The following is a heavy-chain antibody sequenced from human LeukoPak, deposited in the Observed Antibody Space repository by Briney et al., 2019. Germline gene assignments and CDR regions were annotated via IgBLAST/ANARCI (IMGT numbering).Heavy chain of an antibody. V-gene: IGHV5-51*01. CDR1: GYSFTSYW. D-gene: IGHD3-9*01. CDR3: ARLPYYDLWTGYYFDY. Sequence: GASLKIPCKGSGYSFTSYWIGWVRQMPAKSLEWMGIIYPGDSDTKYNPSFQSQVTISADKSINTAYLQLSTLKASDTAVYYCARLPYYDLWTGYYFDYWGQGTLVTVSS. CDR2: IYPGDSDT. J-gene: IGHJ4*02.